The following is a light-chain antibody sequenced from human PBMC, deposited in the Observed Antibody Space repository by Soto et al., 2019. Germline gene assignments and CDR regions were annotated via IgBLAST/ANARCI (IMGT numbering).Light chain of an antibody. CDR2: GDS. Sequence: QSVLTQTPSTSGPPGQRVTISCSGASFNIGTNTVNWYQQVPGAAPKFFIFGDSQRPSGVPDRFSGSRSGTSASLAISGLQSEDEATYYCAAWDDSLNGVLFGGGTKLTVL. CDR1: SFNIGTNT. V-gene: IGLV1-44*01. CDR3: AAWDDSLNGVL. J-gene: IGLJ2*01.